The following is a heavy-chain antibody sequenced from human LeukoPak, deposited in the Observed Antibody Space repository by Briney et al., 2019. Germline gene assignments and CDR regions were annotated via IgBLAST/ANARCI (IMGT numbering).Heavy chain of an antibody. CDR2: IYSASSTI. V-gene: IGHV3-11*04. J-gene: IGHJ4*02. D-gene: IGHD7-27*01. Sequence: GGSLRLSCAASGFTFSDYYMSWIRQAPGKGLEWVSHIYSASSTIGYADSVKGRFTISRDNARNSLYLQMSSLRVEDTAAYYCVRDLNWAFDYWGQGTLVTVSS. CDR3: VRDLNWAFDY. CDR1: GFTFSDYY.